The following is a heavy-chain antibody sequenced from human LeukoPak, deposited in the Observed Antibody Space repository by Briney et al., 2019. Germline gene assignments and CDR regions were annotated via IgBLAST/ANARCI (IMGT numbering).Heavy chain of an antibody. D-gene: IGHD1-26*01. V-gene: IGHV3-66*01. J-gene: IGHJ4*02. CDR1: GTVSSNY. CDR2: IYSGGST. CDR3: ARAGGGTIDY. Sequence: GGSLRLSCAASGTVSSNYMIWVRQAPGKRLEWVSVIYSGGSTYHADSVKGRFTISRDNSKNTLYLRMNSLRAEDTAVYYCARAGGGTIDYWGQGTLVTVSP.